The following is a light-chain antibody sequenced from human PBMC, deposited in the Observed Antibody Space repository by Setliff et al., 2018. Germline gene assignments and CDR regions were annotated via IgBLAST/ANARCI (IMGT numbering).Light chain of an antibody. V-gene: IGLV1-51*01. J-gene: IGLJ2*01. CDR2: DDN. Sequence: QSALAQPPSVSAAPRQKVTISCSGSSSNIGNDYVSWYQQFPGTAPKLLIYDDNKRPSGIPDRFSGSKSGASATLGITGLQTGDEADYYCATWDHSLRGVGFGGGTKVTVL. CDR3: ATWDHSLRGVG. CDR1: SSNIGNDY.